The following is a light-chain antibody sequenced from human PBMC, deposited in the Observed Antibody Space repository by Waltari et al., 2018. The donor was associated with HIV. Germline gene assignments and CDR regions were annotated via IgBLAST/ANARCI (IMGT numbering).Light chain of an antibody. CDR3: QAYDGRLRNYV. CDR1: IEAGQA. J-gene: IGLJ1*01. Sequence: QSVLTQPPSMSGAPGQTVTISCTNIEAGQAIHWYRQLPGTAPQLLIYADHNRPSGVPNRFPGSNSRTSASLAIAGLQSEDEGDYYCQAYDGRLRNYVFGTGTKVTVL. V-gene: IGLV1-40*01. CDR2: ADH.